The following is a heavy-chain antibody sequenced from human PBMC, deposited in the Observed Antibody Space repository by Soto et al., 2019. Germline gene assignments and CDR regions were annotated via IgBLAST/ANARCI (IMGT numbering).Heavy chain of an antibody. CDR1: GFSLSTSGVG. Sequence: QITLKESGPALVKPTQTLTLTCTFSGFSLSTSGVGVGWIRQPPGEALEWLALIYWDDYKHSSPSLESRLTITKDTSKNQVVLKMDNMDPVDKATYFCVHKGGGDRILDYWGQGTLVTVSS. CDR2: IYWDDYK. V-gene: IGHV2-5*02. CDR3: VHKGGGDRILDY. J-gene: IGHJ4*02. D-gene: IGHD3-16*01.